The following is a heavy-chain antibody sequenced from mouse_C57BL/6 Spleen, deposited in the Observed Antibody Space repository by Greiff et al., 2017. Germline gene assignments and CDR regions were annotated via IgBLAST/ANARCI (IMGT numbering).Heavy chain of an antibody. V-gene: IGHV1-39*01. D-gene: IGHD1-1*01. J-gene: IGHJ3*01. CDR1: GYSFTDYN. CDR2: INPNYGTT. Sequence: VQLQQSGPELVKPGASVKLSCEASGYSFTDYNMNWVKQSNGKSLEWIGVINPNYGTTSYNQKFKGKATLTVDQSSSTAYMQLNSLTSEDSAVYYCARSSYYGSSYGRSAYWGQGTLVTVSA. CDR3: ARSSYYGSSYGRSAY.